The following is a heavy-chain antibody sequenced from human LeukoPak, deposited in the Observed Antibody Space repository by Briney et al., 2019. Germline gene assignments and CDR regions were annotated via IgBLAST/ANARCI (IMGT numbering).Heavy chain of an antibody. CDR2: INHSGST. D-gene: IGHD4-17*01. V-gene: IGHV4-34*01. CDR3: ARGAIPTVTD. CDR1: GGSFSGYY. J-gene: IGHJ4*02. Sequence: SETLSLTCAVYGGSFSGYYWSWIRQPPGRGLEWIGEINHSGSTNYNPSLKSRVTISVDTSKNQFSLKLSSVTAADTAVYYCARGAIPTVTDWGQGTLVTVSS.